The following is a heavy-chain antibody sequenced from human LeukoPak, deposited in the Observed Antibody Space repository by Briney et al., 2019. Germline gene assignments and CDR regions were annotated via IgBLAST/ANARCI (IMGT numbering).Heavy chain of an antibody. V-gene: IGHV3-43*01. CDR2: ISWDGTP. D-gene: IGHD3-22*01. J-gene: IGHJ4*02. CDR3: VKDLSYESSGYVFDY. Sequence: PGGSLRLSCAASGFTFEYYTMHWVRQAPGKTLEWVSLISWDGTPYYRDSVKGRFSISRDNSKNSLYLQMDTLRSEDTAFYYCVKDLSYESSGYVFDYWGRGTLVTVSS. CDR1: GFTFEYYT.